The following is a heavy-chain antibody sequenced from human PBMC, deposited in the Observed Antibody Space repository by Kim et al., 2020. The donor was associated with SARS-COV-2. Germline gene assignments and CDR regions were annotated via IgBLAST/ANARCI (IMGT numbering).Heavy chain of an antibody. CDR2: IYPGDSDT. CDR3: ARLPQYYYDSSGYSHFDY. CDR1: GYSFTSYW. V-gene: IGHV5-51*01. Sequence: GESLKISCKGSGYSFTSYWIGWVRQMPGKGLEWMGIIYPGDSDTRYSTSFQGQVTISADKSISTAYLQWSSLKASDTAMYYCARLPQYYYDSSGYSHFDYWGQGTLVTVSS. J-gene: IGHJ4*02. D-gene: IGHD3-22*01.